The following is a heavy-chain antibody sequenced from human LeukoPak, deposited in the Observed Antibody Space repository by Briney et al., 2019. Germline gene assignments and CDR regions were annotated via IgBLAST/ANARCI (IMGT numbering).Heavy chain of an antibody. Sequence: GGSLRLSCTASGFTFSSYAMSWVRQAPGKGLEWVPTVTVSGGGTYYGDSVKGRFTISRDNSKNTLYLQMNSLRAEDTAVYYCARGPGDDSSGYSVEYFQHWGQGTLVTVSS. D-gene: IGHD3-22*01. J-gene: IGHJ1*01. CDR2: VTVSGGGT. CDR1: GFTFSSYA. V-gene: IGHV3-23*01. CDR3: ARGPGDDSSGYSVEYFQH.